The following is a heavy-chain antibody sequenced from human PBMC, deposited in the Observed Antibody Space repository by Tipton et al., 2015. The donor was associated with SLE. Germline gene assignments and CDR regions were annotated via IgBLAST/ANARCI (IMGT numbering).Heavy chain of an antibody. CDR2: IYTAGLTT. D-gene: IGHD2-15*01. J-gene: IGHJ4*03. V-gene: IGHV3-23*03. CDR1: GFIFSTYD. CDR3: ARALSGWQTFDY. Sequence: SLRLSCAASGFIFSTYDMSWVRQAPGKGLEWVSIIYTAGLTTYYADSVEGRFTISRDDSKNTLYLQVNSLRADDTAVYFCARALSGWQTFDYWGQGTTVNVSS.